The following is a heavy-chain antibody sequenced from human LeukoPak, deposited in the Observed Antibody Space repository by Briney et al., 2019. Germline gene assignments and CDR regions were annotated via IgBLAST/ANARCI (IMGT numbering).Heavy chain of an antibody. CDR2: MNPNSGNT. D-gene: IGHD3-22*01. CDR1: GYTFTSYD. V-gene: IGHV1-8*01. CDR3: ARGLAQDYYDSSGYYDY. J-gene: IGHJ4*02. Sequence: ASVKLSCKASGYTFTSYDINWVRQATGQGLEWMGWMNPNSGNTGYAQKFQGRVTMTRNTSISTAYMELSSLRSEDTAVYYCARGLAQDYYDSSGYYDYWGQGTLVTVSS.